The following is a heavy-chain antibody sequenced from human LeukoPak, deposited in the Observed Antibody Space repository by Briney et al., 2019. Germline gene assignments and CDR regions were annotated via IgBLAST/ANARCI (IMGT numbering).Heavy chain of an antibody. V-gene: IGHV1-69*01. J-gene: IGHJ4*02. CDR3: GCDALRGYSYGLTIDY. CDR1: GGTFSSYA. Sequence: SVKVSCKASGGTFSSYAISWVRQAPGQGLEWMGGIIPIFGTANYAQKFQGRVTITADESTSTAYMELSSLRSEDTAVYYCGCDALRGYSYGLTIDYWGQGTVVSVSS. CDR2: IIPIFGTA. D-gene: IGHD5-18*01.